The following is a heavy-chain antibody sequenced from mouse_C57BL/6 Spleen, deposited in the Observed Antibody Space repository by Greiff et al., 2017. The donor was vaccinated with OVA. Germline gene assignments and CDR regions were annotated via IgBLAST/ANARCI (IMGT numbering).Heavy chain of an antibody. CDR3: TTLYDGYPAWFAY. J-gene: IGHJ3*01. D-gene: IGHD2-3*01. CDR1: GYTFTSYW. V-gene: IGHV1-52*01. Sequence: QVQLQQPGAELVRPGSSVKLSCKASGYTFTSYWMHWVKQRPIQGLEWIGNIDPSDSETHYNQKFKDKATLTVDKSSSTAYMQLSSLTSEDTAVYYCTTLYDGYPAWFAYWGQGTLVTVSA. CDR2: IDPSDSET.